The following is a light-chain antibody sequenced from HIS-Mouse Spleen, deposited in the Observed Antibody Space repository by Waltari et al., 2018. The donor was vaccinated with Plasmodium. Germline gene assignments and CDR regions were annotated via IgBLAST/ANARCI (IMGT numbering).Light chain of an antibody. CDR1: ALPKKY. V-gene: IGLV3-10*01. CDR2: EDS. CDR3: YSTDSSGNHRV. Sequence: SYELTQPPSVSVSPGQTARITCSGDALPKKYAYWYQQKSGQAPVLVIDEDSKRPSGIPVGFSGSSSWTMATLTISGAQVEDEADYYCYSTDSSGNHRVFGGGTKLTVL. J-gene: IGLJ3*02.